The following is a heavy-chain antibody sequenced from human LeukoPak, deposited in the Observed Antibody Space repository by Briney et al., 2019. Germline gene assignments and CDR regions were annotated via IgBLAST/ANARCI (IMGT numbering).Heavy chain of an antibody. CDR3: ASWAGGNAPVASFDY. V-gene: IGHV1-2*02. D-gene: IGHD1-14*01. Sequence: ASVSVSFTPSGYTFTVYYMHWMRQAPGQGLEWVGWINLNSGDTNYAQKFQGRVTITRDTSISTAHMELRRLRSDDTAVYYCASWAGGNAPVASFDYWGQGTLVTVSS. CDR2: INLNSGDT. CDR1: GYTFTVYY. J-gene: IGHJ4*02.